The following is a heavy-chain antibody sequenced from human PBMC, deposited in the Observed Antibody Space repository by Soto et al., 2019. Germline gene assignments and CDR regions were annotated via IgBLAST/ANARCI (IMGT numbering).Heavy chain of an antibody. V-gene: IGHV3-74*01. J-gene: IGHJ6*02. D-gene: IGHD3-22*01. Sequence: GGSLRLSCAASGFTFSSYWMHWVRQAPGKGLVWVSRINSDGSSTSYADSVKGRFTISRDNAKNTLYLQMNSLRAEDTAVYYCARYPTYYYDSSGYRAHYGMDVWGQGTTVTVSS. CDR2: INSDGSST. CDR3: ARYPTYYYDSSGYRAHYGMDV. CDR1: GFTFSSYW.